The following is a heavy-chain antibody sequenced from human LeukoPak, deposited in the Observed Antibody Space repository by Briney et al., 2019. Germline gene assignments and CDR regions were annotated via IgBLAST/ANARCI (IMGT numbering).Heavy chain of an antibody. CDR3: ATGVDWTALDY. V-gene: IGHV3-48*03. Sequence: PGGSLRLSCAASAFTFSSYEMTWVRQAPGKGLEWVSYISGSGSTTYYADSVKGRFTISRDNSKNTLFLQMNSLRAEDTAIYYCATGVDWTALDYWGQGTLVTVSS. CDR1: AFTFSSYE. J-gene: IGHJ4*02. CDR2: ISGSGSTT. D-gene: IGHD3-9*01.